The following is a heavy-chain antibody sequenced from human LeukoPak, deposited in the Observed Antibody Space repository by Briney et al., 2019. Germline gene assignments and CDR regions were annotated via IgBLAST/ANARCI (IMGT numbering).Heavy chain of an antibody. J-gene: IGHJ4*02. CDR1: GFTFSSYW. Sequence: PGGSLRLSCAASGFTFSSYWMHWVRQAPGKGLVWVSRTNSDGSSTSYADSVKGRFTISRDNAKNTLYLQMNSLRAEDTAVYYCARPAVGWFGELTYFDYWGQGTLVTVSS. CDR2: TNSDGSST. CDR3: ARPAVGWFGELTYFDY. D-gene: IGHD3-10*01. V-gene: IGHV3-74*01.